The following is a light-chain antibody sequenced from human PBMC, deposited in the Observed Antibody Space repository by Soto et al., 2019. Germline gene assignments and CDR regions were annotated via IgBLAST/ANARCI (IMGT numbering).Light chain of an antibody. CDR3: HQYGSSGT. Sequence: EIVLTQSPGTLSLSPGERATLSCRASQSVSNNYLAWYQQKPGQAPRLLIYGASNRATGIPDRFSDSGSVTDFTLTISRLEPEDFAVYYCHQYGSSGTFGQGTKVEIK. CDR1: QSVSNNY. V-gene: IGKV3-20*01. J-gene: IGKJ1*01. CDR2: GAS.